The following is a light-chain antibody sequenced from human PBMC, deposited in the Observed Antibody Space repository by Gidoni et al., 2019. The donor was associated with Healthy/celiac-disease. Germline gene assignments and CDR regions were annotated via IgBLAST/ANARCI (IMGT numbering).Light chain of an antibody. V-gene: IGKV3-15*01. CDR2: GAS. J-gene: IGKJ2*01. Sequence: EIVMTQSPATLSVSPGERATLSCRASQSVSSNLAWYQQKPGQAPRLLLYGASTRATGIPARFSGSGSGTEFTLTISSLQSEDFAVYYCQQYNNWRTFXQXKKLEIK. CDR3: QQYNNWRT. CDR1: QSVSSN.